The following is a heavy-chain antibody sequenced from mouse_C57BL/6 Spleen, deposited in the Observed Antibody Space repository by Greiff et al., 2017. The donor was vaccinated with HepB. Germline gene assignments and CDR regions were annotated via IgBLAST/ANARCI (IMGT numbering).Heavy chain of an antibody. V-gene: IGHV1-54*01. J-gene: IGHJ3*01. CDR3: ARRGIYYGYDEGFAY. CDR1: GYAFTNYL. CDR2: INPGSGGT. Sequence: VQLQQSGAELVRPGTSVKVSCKASGYAFTNYLIEWVKQRPGQGLEWIGVINPGSGGTNYNEKFKGKATLTADKSSSTAYMQLSSLTSEDSAVYFCARRGIYYGYDEGFAYWGQGTLVTVSA. D-gene: IGHD2-2*01.